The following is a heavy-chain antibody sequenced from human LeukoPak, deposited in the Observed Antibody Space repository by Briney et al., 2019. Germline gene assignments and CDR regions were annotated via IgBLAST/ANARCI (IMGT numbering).Heavy chain of an antibody. CDR2: IYYSGST. J-gene: IGHJ4*02. CDR1: GGSISSSSYY. D-gene: IGHD6-13*01. CDR3: ARDPEQQLAV. V-gene: IGHV4-39*02. Sequence: PSETLSLTCTVSGGSISSSSYYWGWIRQPPGKGLEWIGSIYYSGSTYYNPSLKSRVTISVDTSKNQFSLKLSSVTAADTAVYYCARDPEQQLAVWGQGTLDTVSS.